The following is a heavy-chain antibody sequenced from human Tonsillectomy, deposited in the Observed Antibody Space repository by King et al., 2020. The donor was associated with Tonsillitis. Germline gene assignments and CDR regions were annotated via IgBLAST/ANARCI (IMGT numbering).Heavy chain of an antibody. V-gene: IGHV1-69*01. CDR2: VIPHSGTA. CDR1: GGSFSNFA. Sequence: VQLVESGAEVKKPGSSVKVSCQASGGSFSNFAISWVREAPGQGLKWMGGVIPHSGTATYSQKFQGRVTMTADSSTRTVYMELNSLTSEDTAVYFCARFESAALTNRGGLDVWGQGTTVTVSS. J-gene: IGHJ6*02. D-gene: IGHD3-9*01. CDR3: ARFESAALTNRGGLDV.